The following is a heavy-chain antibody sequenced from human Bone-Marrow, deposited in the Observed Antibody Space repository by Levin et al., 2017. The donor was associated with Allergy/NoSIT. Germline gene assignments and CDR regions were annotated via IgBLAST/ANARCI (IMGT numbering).Heavy chain of an antibody. D-gene: IGHD2-15*01. Sequence: GESLKISCKASGYTFTGYYMHWVRQAPGQGLEWMGWINPNSGGTNYAQKFQGRVTMTRDTSISTAYMELSRLRSDDTAVYYCARAELLEAAPAEIDYWGQGTLVTDSS. V-gene: IGHV1-2*02. CDR2: INPNSGGT. CDR1: GYTFTGYY. CDR3: ARAELLEAAPAEIDY. J-gene: IGHJ4*02.